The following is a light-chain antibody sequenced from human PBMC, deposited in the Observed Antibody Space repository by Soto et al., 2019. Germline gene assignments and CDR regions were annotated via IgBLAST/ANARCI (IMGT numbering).Light chain of an antibody. CDR2: GAS. CDR1: QSVSSSY. CDR3: QQYGSSPLT. Sequence: EVGFSQSPGNVSFSPVERATLSCRSSQSVSSSYLAWYQQKPGQAPRLLIYGASSRATGIPDRFSGSGSGTDFTLTISRLEPEDFAVYYCQQYGSSPLTFGQGTKVDIK. V-gene: IGKV3-20*01. J-gene: IGKJ1*01.